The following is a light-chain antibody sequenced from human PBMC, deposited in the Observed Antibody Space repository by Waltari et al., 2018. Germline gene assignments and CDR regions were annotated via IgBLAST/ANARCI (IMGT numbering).Light chain of an antibody. CDR1: QKVSISY. Sequence: EIVLTQSPATLSLSPGESATLSCRASQKVSISYLAWYQQKPGRAPRLLIFHASNRATGIPDRFSGGGSGTDFTLTISRMEPEDFAVDYCQQYGSSLVTFGGGTKVEIK. J-gene: IGKJ4*01. CDR2: HAS. CDR3: QQYGSSLVT. V-gene: IGKV3-20*01.